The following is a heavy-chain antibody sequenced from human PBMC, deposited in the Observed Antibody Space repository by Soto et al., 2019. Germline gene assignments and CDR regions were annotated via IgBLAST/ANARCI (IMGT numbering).Heavy chain of an antibody. CDR1: GASISGFY. J-gene: IGHJ5*02. CDR3: VRDGTKTLRDWFDP. D-gene: IGHD1-1*01. Sequence: PSETLSLTCTVSGASISGFYWSWIRRSAGKGLEWIGRIYATGTTDYNPSLKSRVMMSVDTSKKQFSLKLRSVTAADTAVYYCVRDGTKTLRDWFDPWGQGISVTVSS. V-gene: IGHV4-4*07. CDR2: IYATGTT.